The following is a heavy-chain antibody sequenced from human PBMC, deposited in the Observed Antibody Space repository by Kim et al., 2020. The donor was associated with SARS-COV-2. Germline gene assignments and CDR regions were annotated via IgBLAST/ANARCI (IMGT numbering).Heavy chain of an antibody. CDR2: IYYSGST. Sequence: SETLSLTCTVSGGSISSYYWSWIRQPPGKGLEWIGYIYYSGSTNYNPSLKSRVTISVDTSKNQFSLKLSSVTAADTAVYYCARISKWELPTDFDYWGQGTLVTVSS. D-gene: IGHD1-26*01. CDR1: GGSISSYY. J-gene: IGHJ4*02. V-gene: IGHV4-59*01. CDR3: ARISKWELPTDFDY.